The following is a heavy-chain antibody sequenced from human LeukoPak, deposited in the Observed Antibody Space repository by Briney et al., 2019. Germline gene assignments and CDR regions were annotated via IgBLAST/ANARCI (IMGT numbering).Heavy chain of an antibody. CDR3: ARRDNSGYYNWFDP. J-gene: IGHJ5*02. CDR2: IYYSGST. Sequence: SETLSLTCTVSGYSISSGYYWRWIRQPPGKGLEWIGYIYYSGSTNYNPSLKSRVSISVDTSKNQFSLKLSSVTAADTAVYYCARRDNSGYYNWFDPWGQGTLLIVSS. V-gene: IGHV4-61*01. CDR1: GYSISSGYY. D-gene: IGHD3-22*01.